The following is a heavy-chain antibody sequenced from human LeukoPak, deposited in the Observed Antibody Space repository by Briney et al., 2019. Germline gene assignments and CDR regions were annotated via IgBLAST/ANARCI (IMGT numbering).Heavy chain of an antibody. J-gene: IGHJ3*02. CDR1: GFTVSSNY. D-gene: IGHD3-22*01. CDR2: IYSGGST. V-gene: IGHV3-66*01. Sequence: GGSLRLSCAASGFTVSSNYMSWVRQAPGKGLEWVSVIYSGGSTYYPDSVKGRFTISRDNSENTLYLRMNSLRAEDTAVYYCARLYDSSGYGAFDIWGQGTMVTVSS. CDR3: ARLYDSSGYGAFDI.